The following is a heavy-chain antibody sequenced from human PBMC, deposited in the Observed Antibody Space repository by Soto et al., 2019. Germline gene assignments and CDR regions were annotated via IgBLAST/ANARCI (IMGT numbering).Heavy chain of an antibody. Sequence: QVQLVESGGGVVQPGRSLRLSCAASGFTFSNYPLHWVRQAPGKGLEWVAVISYDATTKYYADSVKGRFTISRDNSKNTRYLQMNSLRAEDTAVYYCAGDPVVGAPDYFDYWGQGTLVTVSS. D-gene: IGHD1-26*01. CDR2: ISYDATTK. CDR3: AGDPVVGAPDYFDY. J-gene: IGHJ4*02. CDR1: GFTFSNYP. V-gene: IGHV3-30-3*01.